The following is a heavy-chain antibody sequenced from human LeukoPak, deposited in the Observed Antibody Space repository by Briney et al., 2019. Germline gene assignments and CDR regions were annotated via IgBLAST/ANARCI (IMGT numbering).Heavy chain of an antibody. D-gene: IGHD5-12*01. Sequence: SETLSLICTVSGGSVSSGSSYWSWIRQPPGKVLEWIGYIYYSGSTNYNASLKGRVTISVDPSKNQFSLKLSSVAAADTAVYYCARRSRRAATMSGYYYYYMDVWGKGTTVTVSS. J-gene: IGHJ6*03. CDR3: ARRSRRAATMSGYYYYYMDV. V-gene: IGHV4-61*01. CDR2: IYYSGST. CDR1: GGSVSSGSSY.